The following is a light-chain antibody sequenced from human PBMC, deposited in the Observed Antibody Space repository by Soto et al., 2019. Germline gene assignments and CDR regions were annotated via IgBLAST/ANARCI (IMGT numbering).Light chain of an antibody. CDR2: NNN. CDR3: ATWDDSLYAWGV. CDR1: RSNIGNNA. J-gene: IGLJ3*02. V-gene: IGLV1-44*01. Sequence: QSVLTQTPSASGTPGQTVTISCSGSRSNIGNNAVSWYQQFPGTAPKLLIYNNNQPPSGVPDRFSGSKSGTSASLAISGLQSEDEADYYCATWDDSLYAWGVFGGGTKLTVL.